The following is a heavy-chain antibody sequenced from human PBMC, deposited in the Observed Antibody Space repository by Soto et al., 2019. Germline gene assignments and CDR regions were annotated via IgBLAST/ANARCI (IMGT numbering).Heavy chain of an antibody. Sequence: LRLSCVASGFTFSNAWMSWVRQAPGKGLGWVGRIKSKTDGGTIDYAAPVKGRFTISRDDSKNALDLQMNSLKTEDTAVYYCTTEQEDFDWSSDIWGQGTMVTVSS. CDR2: IKSKTDGGTI. CDR1: GFTFSNAW. CDR3: TTEQEDFDWSSDI. J-gene: IGHJ3*02. V-gene: IGHV3-15*01. D-gene: IGHD3-9*01.